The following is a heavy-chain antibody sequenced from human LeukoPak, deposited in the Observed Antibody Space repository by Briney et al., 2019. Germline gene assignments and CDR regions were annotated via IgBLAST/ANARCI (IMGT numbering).Heavy chain of an antibody. V-gene: IGHV4-34*01. CDR2: INHSGST. CDR1: GGSFSGYY. CDR3: ARGAVQQLVLDY. D-gene: IGHD6-13*01. Sequence: PSETLSLTCAVYGGSFSGYYWSWIRQPPGKGLEWIGEINHSGSTNYNPSLKSRVTISVDTSKNQFSLKLSSVTAADTAVYYCARGAVQQLVLDYWGQGTLVTVSS. J-gene: IGHJ4*02.